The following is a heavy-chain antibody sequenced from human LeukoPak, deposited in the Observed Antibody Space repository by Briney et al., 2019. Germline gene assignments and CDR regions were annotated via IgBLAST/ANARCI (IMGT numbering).Heavy chain of an antibody. CDR2: ISGSGGST. CDR1: GFTFSSYA. J-gene: IGHJ6*02. Sequence: GGSLRLSCAASGFTFSSYATSWVRQAPGKGLEWVSAISGSGGSTYYADSVKGRFTISRDNSKNTLYLQMNSLRAEDTAVYYCAKPMSSTNYDFWSGYYALSTDYYYYYGMDVWGQGTTVTVSS. V-gene: IGHV3-23*01. CDR3: AKPMSSTNYDFWSGYYALSTDYYYYYGMDV. D-gene: IGHD3-3*01.